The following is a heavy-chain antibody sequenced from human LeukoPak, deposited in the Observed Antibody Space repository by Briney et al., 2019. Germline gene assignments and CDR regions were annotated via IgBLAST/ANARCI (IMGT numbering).Heavy chain of an antibody. CDR3: ARDLGYCSGGSCYPNWFDP. V-gene: IGHV4-39*07. CDR1: GGSISSSSYN. Sequence: SETLSLTCTVSGGSISSSSYNWGWIGQPPGKGLEWIGSIYYSGTTYYNPSLKSRVTISVDTSTTQFSLKLSSVTAADTAVYYCARDLGYCSGGSCYPNWFDPWGQGTLVTVSS. J-gene: IGHJ5*02. CDR2: IYYSGTT. D-gene: IGHD2-15*01.